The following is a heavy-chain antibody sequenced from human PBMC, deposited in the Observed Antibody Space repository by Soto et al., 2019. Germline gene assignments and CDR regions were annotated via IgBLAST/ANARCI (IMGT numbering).Heavy chain of an antibody. CDR1: GGSISSSSYY. Sequence: PSETLSLTCTVSGGSISSSSYYWGWIRQPPGKGLEWIGSIYYSGSTYYNPSLKSRVTISVDTSKNQFSLKLSSVTAADTAVYYCARGGCSSTSCYVASPYNWFDPWGQGTLVTVSS. CDR2: IYYSGST. J-gene: IGHJ5*02. CDR3: ARGGCSSTSCYVASPYNWFDP. D-gene: IGHD2-2*01. V-gene: IGHV4-39*07.